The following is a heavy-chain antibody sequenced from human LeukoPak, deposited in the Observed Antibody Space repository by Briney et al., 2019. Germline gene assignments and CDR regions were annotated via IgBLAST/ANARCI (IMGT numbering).Heavy chain of an antibody. Sequence: PSETLSLTCTVSGGSLTGYYWTWIRQPPGKGLEWIGYTYFSGSTDYNPSLKSRVTMSVDTSKNQLSLKLSSVTAADTATYYCTRGGYDFLWGTYRYQYFDYWGQGALVTVSS. CDR2: TYFSGST. J-gene: IGHJ4*02. CDR1: GGSLTGYY. D-gene: IGHD3-16*02. V-gene: IGHV4-59*01. CDR3: TRGGYDFLWGTYRYQYFDY.